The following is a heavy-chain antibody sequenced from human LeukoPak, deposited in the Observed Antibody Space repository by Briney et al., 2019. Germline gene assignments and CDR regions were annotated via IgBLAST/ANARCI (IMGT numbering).Heavy chain of an antibody. V-gene: IGHV3-9*01. Sequence: GRSLRLSCAASGFTFNDYAMHWVRQAPGKGLEWVSGISWNSGSIGYADSVKGRFTISRDNAKNSLYLQMNSLRAEDTALYYCAKDTRYFDWFGAFDIWGQGTMVTVSS. CDR1: GFTFNDYA. D-gene: IGHD3-9*01. CDR2: ISWNSGSI. CDR3: AKDTRYFDWFGAFDI. J-gene: IGHJ3*02.